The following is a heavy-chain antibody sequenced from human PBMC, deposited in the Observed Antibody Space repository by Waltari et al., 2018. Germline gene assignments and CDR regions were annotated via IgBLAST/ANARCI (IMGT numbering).Heavy chain of an antibody. J-gene: IGHJ4*02. CDR2: ISGSGGST. CDR3: AKTSSGSYGEFDY. D-gene: IGHD3-22*01. V-gene: IGHV3-23*01. Sequence: EVQLLESGGGLVQPGGSLRLSCAASGFTFSSYAMRWVRQAPGKGLEWVSAISGSGGSTYYADSVKGRFTISRDNSKNTLYLQMNSLRAEDTAVYYCAKTSSGSYGEFDYWGQGTLVTVSS. CDR1: GFTFSSYA.